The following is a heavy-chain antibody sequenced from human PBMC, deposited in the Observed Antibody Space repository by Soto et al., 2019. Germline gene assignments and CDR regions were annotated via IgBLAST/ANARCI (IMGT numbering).Heavy chain of an antibody. CDR2: VSPIGTP. CDR1: GDSVSGGYY. Sequence: QVQLQESGPGLVKPSQTLSLTCTVSGDSVSGGYYWSWVRQRPRKGLEWIGYVSPIGTPSYSPSLISLFAISTDTSKNQLSLEVTSVTAADTAVYYCARDRGSYGMDVWGQGTTVTVSS. V-gene: IGHV4-31*01. CDR3: ARDRGSYGMDV. J-gene: IGHJ6*02.